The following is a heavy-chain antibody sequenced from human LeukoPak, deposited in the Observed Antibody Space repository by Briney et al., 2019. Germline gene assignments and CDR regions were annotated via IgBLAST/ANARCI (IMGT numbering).Heavy chain of an antibody. Sequence: GGSLRLSCAASGFTFSSYGMHWVRQAPGKGLEWVAFIRYDGSNKYYADSVKGRFTISRDNSKNSLYLQMNILRAEDTAEYCCAKDRPGSYGPFHHWRQRPLVSVSS. J-gene: IGHJ4*02. CDR3: AKDRPGSYGPFHH. CDR1: GFTFSSYG. CDR2: IRYDGSNK. V-gene: IGHV3-30*02. D-gene: IGHD5-18*01.